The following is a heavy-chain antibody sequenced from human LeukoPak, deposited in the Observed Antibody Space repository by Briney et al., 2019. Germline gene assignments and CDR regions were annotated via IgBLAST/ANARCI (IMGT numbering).Heavy chain of an antibody. CDR3: ARDPSANFFDY. Sequence: SETLSLTCTVSGGSISSYYWSWIRQPPGKGLEWIGYIYYSGSTNYNPSLKSRVTISVDTSKNQFSLKLSSVTAADTAVYYCARDPSANFFDYWGQGTLVTVSS. CDR2: IYYSGST. J-gene: IGHJ4*02. V-gene: IGHV4-59*01. D-gene: IGHD2-8*01. CDR1: GGSISSYY.